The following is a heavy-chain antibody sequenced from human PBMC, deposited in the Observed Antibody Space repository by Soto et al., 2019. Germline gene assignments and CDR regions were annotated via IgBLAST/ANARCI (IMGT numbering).Heavy chain of an antibody. CDR1: GGTLSSYA. CDR3: ASWLVAAAQGRSGWHGSWHGMDV. Sequence: QVQLVQSGAEVKKPGSSVKVSCKASGGTLSSYAISWVRQAPGQGLEWMGGIIPIFGTANYAQKFQGRVTITADKSTSTAYMELSSLRSEDTAVYYCASWLVAAAQGRSGWHGSWHGMDVWGQGTTVTVSS. J-gene: IGHJ6*02. D-gene: IGHD6-19*01. V-gene: IGHV1-69*06. CDR2: IIPIFGTA.